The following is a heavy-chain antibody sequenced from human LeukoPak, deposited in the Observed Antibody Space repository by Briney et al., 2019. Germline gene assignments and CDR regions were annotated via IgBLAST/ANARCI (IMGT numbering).Heavy chain of an antibody. CDR1: GFTFSSYA. D-gene: IGHD2-2*01. CDR3: AKVSRDCSSTICLIARPV. CDR2: ISGSGGSP. Sequence: PGGSLRLSCAASGFTFSSYAMSWVRQPPGKGLEWVSSISGSGGSPYYADSVKGRFTISRDNSKNTLYVQMNSLRAEDTAVYYCAKVSRDCSSTICLIARPVWGQGTMVTVSS. V-gene: IGHV3-23*01. J-gene: IGHJ3*01.